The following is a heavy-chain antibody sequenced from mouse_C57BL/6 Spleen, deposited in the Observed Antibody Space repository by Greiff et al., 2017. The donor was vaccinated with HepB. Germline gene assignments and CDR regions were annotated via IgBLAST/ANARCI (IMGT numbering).Heavy chain of an antibody. D-gene: IGHD2-3*01. Sequence: VQLQQSGPELVKPGASVKLSCKASGYTFTSYDINWVKQRPGQGLEWIGWIYPRDGSTKYNEKFKGKATLTVDTSSSTAYMELHSLTSEDSAVYFCARGSIYDGYYNYFDYWGQGTTLTVSS. CDR3: ARGSIYDGYYNYFDY. CDR2: IYPRDGST. J-gene: IGHJ2*01. V-gene: IGHV1-85*01. CDR1: GYTFTSYD.